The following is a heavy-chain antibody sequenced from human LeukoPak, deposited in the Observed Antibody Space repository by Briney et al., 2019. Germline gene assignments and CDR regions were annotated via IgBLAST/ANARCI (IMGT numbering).Heavy chain of an antibody. CDR2: IYCSGTT. V-gene: IGHV4-31*03. J-gene: IGHJ4*02. Sequence: PSETLSLTCTVSGGSINSGDYYWSWIRQHPEKGLEWIGYIYCSGTTYYNPSLKSRVTISIDTSENQFSLKLSSVTAADTAMYYCARDTRGAYFYDSSGFDFWGQGTLVTVSS. D-gene: IGHD3-22*01. CDR3: ARDTRGAYFYDSSGFDF. CDR1: GGSINSGDYY.